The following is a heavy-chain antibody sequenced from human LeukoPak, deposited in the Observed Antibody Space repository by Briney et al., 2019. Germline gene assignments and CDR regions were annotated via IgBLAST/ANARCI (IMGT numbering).Heavy chain of an antibody. Sequence: GGSLRLSCAASGFNVSNKYMAWVRQAPGKGLEGVSVIYSTGPTKYADSVNARFTISRDNSKNTVNLQMNSLRVEDTATYFCARYGYSYGDRFFFDSWGQGTLVTVSS. V-gene: IGHV3-66*01. D-gene: IGHD5-18*01. CDR2: IYSTGPT. CDR1: GFNVSNKY. J-gene: IGHJ4*02. CDR3: ARYGYSYGDRFFFDS.